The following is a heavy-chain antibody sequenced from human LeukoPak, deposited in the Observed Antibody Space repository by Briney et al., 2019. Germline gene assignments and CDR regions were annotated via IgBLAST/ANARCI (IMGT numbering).Heavy chain of an antibody. D-gene: IGHD3-10*01. CDR1: GFTFSSYA. CDR2: ISGSGGST. Sequence: GGSLRLSCAASGFTFSSYAMSWVRQAPGKGLEWVSAISGSGGSTYYADSVKGRFTISRDNSKNTLYLHMNSLRAEDTAVYYRAKHYYVSGSYYTHFDYWGQGTLVTVSS. V-gene: IGHV3-23*01. J-gene: IGHJ4*02. CDR3: AKHYYVSGSYYTHFDY.